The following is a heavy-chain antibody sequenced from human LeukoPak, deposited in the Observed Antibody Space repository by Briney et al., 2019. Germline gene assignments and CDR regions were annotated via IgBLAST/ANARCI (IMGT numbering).Heavy chain of an antibody. J-gene: IGHJ4*02. CDR2: ISAYNGNT. CDR1: GGTFSSYA. CDR3: ARDLNSSGPSGY. V-gene: IGHV1-18*01. Sequence: ASVEVSCKASGGTFSSYAISWVRQAPGQGLEWMGWISAYNGNTNYAQKLQGRVTMTTDTSTSTAYMELRSLRSDDTAVYYCARDLNSSGPSGYWGQGTLVTVSS. D-gene: IGHD3-22*01.